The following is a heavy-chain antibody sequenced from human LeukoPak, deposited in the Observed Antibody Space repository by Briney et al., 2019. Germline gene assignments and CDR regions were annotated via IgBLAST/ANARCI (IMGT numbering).Heavy chain of an antibody. CDR1: GYTFGSYG. CDR3: ARSHRGVVVPAAIDLDY. CDR2: INGYNGNT. J-gene: IGHJ4*02. D-gene: IGHD2-2*01. V-gene: IGHV1-18*01. Sequence: GASVKVSCKASGYTFGSYGISWVRQAPGQGLEWMGRINGYNGNTKYAQKVQGRVAMATDTSTSTAYMELRSLRSDDTAVYYCARSHRGVVVPAAIDLDYWGQGTLVTVSS.